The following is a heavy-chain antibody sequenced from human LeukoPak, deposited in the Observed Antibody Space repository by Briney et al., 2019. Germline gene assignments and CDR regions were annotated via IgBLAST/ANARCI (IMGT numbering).Heavy chain of an antibody. J-gene: IGHJ4*02. D-gene: IGHD3-22*01. V-gene: IGHV4-4*07. CDR2: LYTSGST. CDR1: GGSISSYY. Sequence: SETLSLTCTVSGGSISSYYWSWIRQPAGKGLEWIGRLYTSGSTNYNPSLKSRVTMSVDTSKNQLSLKLTSMTAVDTAVYYCARGGSSGYYYGWGQGTLVTVSS. CDR3: ARGGSSGYYYG.